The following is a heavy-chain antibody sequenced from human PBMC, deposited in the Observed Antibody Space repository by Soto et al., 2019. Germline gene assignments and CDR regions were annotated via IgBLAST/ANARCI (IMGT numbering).Heavy chain of an antibody. V-gene: IGHV3-23*01. CDR1: GFIFNDYA. J-gene: IGHJ1*01. CDR3: AKATHSGEGSYCDRTSCAADYFQF. D-gene: IGHD2-2*01. CDR2: ISATGAGT. Sequence: GGSLRLSCVASGFIFNDYAMSWVRQGPGKGLEWVSSISATGAGTYYADSRKGRFTISRDTSKNMVSLQMNSLRVDDTAVYYCAKATHSGEGSYCDRTSCAADYFQFWGQGTLVTVSS.